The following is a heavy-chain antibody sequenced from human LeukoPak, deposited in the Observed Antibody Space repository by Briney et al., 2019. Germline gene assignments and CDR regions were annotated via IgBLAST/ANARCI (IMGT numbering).Heavy chain of an antibody. D-gene: IGHD1-14*01. Sequence: GGSLRLSYADSGFVFSSHPMHWVRQAPGKGLECVSAISNSGGSTYYANSVKGRFTISRDNSKNTLYLQMDSLRAEDTALYYCAREEPAGSIDYWGQGILVTVSS. CDR3: AREEPAGSIDY. V-gene: IGHV3-64*01. CDR2: ISNSGGST. J-gene: IGHJ4*02. CDR1: GFVFSSHP.